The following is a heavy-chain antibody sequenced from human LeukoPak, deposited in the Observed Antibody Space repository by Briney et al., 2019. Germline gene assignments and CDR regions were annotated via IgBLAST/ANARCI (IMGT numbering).Heavy chain of an antibody. J-gene: IGHJ4*02. V-gene: IGHV4-39*07. D-gene: IGHD3-10*01. CDR3: ARDLLRRGLATDYFDY. CDR1: GGSISSSSYY. Sequence: SETLSLTCTVSGGSISSSSYYWGWIRQPPGKGLEWIGSIYYSGSTYYNPSLKSRLTISVDTSKNQFSLKLSSVTAADTAVYYCARDLLRRGLATDYFDYWGQGTLVTVSS. CDR2: IYYSGST.